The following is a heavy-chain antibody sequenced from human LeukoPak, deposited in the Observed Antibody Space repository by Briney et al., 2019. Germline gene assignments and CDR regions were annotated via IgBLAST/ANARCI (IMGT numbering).Heavy chain of an antibody. CDR2: ISSSGSTI. CDR3: ARQAIAVAGTLGSYYFDY. J-gene: IGHJ4*02. D-gene: IGHD6-19*01. V-gene: IGHV3-11*04. CDR1: GFTYSDYY. Sequence: GGSLRLPCAASGFTYSDYYMSCIRQARGRGLEWVSYISSSGSTIYYANSVKGRFTISRDNAKNSLYLQMNGLRAEDTAVYYCARQAIAVAGTLGSYYFDYWGQGTLVTVSS.